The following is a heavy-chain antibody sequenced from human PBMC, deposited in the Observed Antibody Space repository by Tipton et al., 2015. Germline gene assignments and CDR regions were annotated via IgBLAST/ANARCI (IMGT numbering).Heavy chain of an antibody. CDR1: GGSMSSYS. CDR2: IYYSGNT. D-gene: IGHD3-9*01. V-gene: IGHV4-59*08. Sequence: TLSLTCTVAGGSMSSYSWSWIRQPPGKGLEWIGFIYYSGNTKYNPSLKSRVTMSVDTSKNQFSLKLTSVTAADTAVYYCACQDYDSLTRDYQTVDYWGQGTLVTVSS. J-gene: IGHJ4*02. CDR3: ACQDYDSLTRDYQTVDY.